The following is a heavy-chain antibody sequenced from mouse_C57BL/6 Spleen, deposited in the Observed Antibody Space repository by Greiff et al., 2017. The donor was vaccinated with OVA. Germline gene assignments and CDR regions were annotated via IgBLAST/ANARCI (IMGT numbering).Heavy chain of an antibody. V-gene: IGHV1-82*01. CDR3: ARSISGIYYGSSLYAMDY. CDR1: GYAFSSSW. D-gene: IGHD1-1*01. CDR2: IYPGDGDT. J-gene: IGHJ4*01. Sequence: QVQLQQSGPELVKPGASVKISCKASGYAFSSSWMNWVKQRPGKGLEWIGRIYPGDGDTNYNGRFKGKATLTADKSSSTAYMQLSILTSEDSAVYFCARSISGIYYGSSLYAMDYWGQGTSVTVSS.